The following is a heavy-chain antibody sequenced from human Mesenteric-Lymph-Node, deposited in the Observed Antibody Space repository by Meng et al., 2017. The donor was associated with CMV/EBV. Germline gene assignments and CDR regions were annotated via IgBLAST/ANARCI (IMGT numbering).Heavy chain of an antibody. J-gene: IGHJ6*02. CDR1: PFMFSTYT. V-gene: IGHV3-21*01. D-gene: IGHD2-15*01. Sequence: GGSLRLSCAASPFMFSTYTMHWVRQAPGKGLEWVSSISSSGSYIYYADSVKGRFTISRDNANNSLYLQMNSLRAEDTAVYYCASGVGVGMDVWGQGTTVTVSS. CDR2: ISSSGSYI. CDR3: ASGVGVGMDV.